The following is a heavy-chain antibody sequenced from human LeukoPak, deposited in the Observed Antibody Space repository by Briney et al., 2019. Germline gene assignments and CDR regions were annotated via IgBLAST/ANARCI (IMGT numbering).Heavy chain of an antibody. CDR3: ARATVTLHYYYMDV. CDR1: GGSISSYY. J-gene: IGHJ6*03. D-gene: IGHD4-11*01. V-gene: IGHV4-59*01. Sequence: SETLSLTCTVSGGSISSYYWSWIRQPPGRGLEWIGYIYYSGSTNYNPSLKSRVTISVDTSKNQFSLKLSSVTAADTAVYYCARATVTLHYYYMDVWSKGTTVTVSS. CDR2: IYYSGST.